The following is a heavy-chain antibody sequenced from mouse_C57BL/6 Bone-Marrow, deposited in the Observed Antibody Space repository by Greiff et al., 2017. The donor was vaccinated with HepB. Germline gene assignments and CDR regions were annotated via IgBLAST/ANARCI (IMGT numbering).Heavy chain of an antibody. CDR3: ARIYYGNLAWFAY. J-gene: IGHJ3*01. Sequence: QVQLQQPGAELVMPGASVKLSCKASGYTFTSYWMHWVKQRPGQGLEWIGEIDPSDSYTNYNQKFKGKSTLTVEKSSSTAYMQLSSLTSEDSAVYYCARIYYGNLAWFAYWGQGTLVTVSA. CDR1: GYTFTSYW. V-gene: IGHV1-69*01. D-gene: IGHD2-1*01. CDR2: IDPSDSYT.